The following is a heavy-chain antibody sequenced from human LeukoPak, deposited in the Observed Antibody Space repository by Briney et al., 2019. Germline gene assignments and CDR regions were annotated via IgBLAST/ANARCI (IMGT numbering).Heavy chain of an antibody. CDR3: ASFWFGELTYYFDY. CDR1: GFTFSSYG. Sequence: PGRSLRLSCAASGFTFSSYGMHWVRQAPGKGLEWVAVISYDGSNKYYADSVKGRFTISRDNSKNTLYLQMNSLRAEDTAVYYCASFWFGELTYYFDYWGQGTLVTVSS. V-gene: IGHV3-30*03. J-gene: IGHJ4*02. D-gene: IGHD3-10*01. CDR2: ISYDGSNK.